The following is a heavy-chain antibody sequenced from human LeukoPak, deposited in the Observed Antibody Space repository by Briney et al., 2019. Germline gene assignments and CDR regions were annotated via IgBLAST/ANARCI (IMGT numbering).Heavy chain of an antibody. CDR1: GFTFSSYG. D-gene: IGHD5/OR15-5a*01. J-gene: IGHJ4*02. V-gene: IGHV3-30*02. CDR3: AKDIVYGPPVLDY. Sequence: GGSLRLSCAASGFTFSSYGMHWVRQAPGKGLEWVAFIRDDGSNKYYADSVKGRFTISRDNSKNTLYLQMNSLRAEDTAVYYCAKDIVYGPPVLDYWVQGTLVTVSS. CDR2: IRDDGSNK.